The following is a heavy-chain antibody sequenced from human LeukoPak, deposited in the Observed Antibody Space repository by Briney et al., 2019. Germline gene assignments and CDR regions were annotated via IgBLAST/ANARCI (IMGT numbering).Heavy chain of an antibody. CDR1: GYSLNAYY. J-gene: IGHJ4*02. Sequence: ASVKVSCKASGYSLNAYYIHWVRQAPGQGLEWMGWTNPSSGGTKYAQKFQGRVTMARDTSISTTYMELTRLTSDDTAVYYCARGLGLDYWGQGTLVTVSS. CDR2: TNPSSGGT. V-gene: IGHV1-2*02. CDR3: ARGLGLDY. D-gene: IGHD4-11*01.